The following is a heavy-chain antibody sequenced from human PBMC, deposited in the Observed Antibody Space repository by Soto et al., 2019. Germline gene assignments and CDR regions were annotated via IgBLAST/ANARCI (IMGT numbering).Heavy chain of an antibody. CDR1: GGSFSGYY. J-gene: IGHJ6*02. CDR3: ASHDYGDYYYYGVDV. Sequence: QVQLQQWGAGLLKPSETLSLTCAVYGGSFSGYYWSWIRQPPRKGLEWIGEINHSGSTNYNPSLKSRVTISVDTSKNQFSLKLSSVTAADTAVYYCASHDYGDYYYYGVDVWGQGTTVTVSS. CDR2: INHSGST. D-gene: IGHD4-17*01. V-gene: IGHV4-34*01.